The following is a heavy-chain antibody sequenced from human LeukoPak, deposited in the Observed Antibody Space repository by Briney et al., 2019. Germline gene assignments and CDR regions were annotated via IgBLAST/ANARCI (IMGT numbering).Heavy chain of an antibody. V-gene: IGHV1-18*01. CDR2: ISAYNGNT. CDR3: ARDHLGAMVRGVMGYYGMDV. D-gene: IGHD3-10*01. J-gene: IGHJ6*02. CDR1: GYIFTSYG. Sequence: ASVKVSCKASGYIFTSYGISWVRQAPGQGLEWMGWISAYNGNTNYAQKLQGRVTMTTDTSTSTAYMELRSLRSDDTAVYYCARDHLGAMVRGVMGYYGMDVWGQGTTVTVSS.